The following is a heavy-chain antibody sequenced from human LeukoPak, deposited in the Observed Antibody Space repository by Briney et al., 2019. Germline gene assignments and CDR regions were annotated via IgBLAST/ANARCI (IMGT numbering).Heavy chain of an antibody. CDR2: IIPIFGTA. J-gene: IGHJ6*03. V-gene: IGHV1-69*05. CDR1: GGTFSSYA. D-gene: IGHD2-21*02. CDR3: ARVGGDHLYYYYMDV. Sequence: SVKVSCKASGGTFSSYAISWVRQAPGQGLEWMGGIIPIFGTANYAQKFQGRVTITTDESTGTAYMELSSLRSEDTAVYYCARVGGDHLYYYYMDVWGKGTTVTVSS.